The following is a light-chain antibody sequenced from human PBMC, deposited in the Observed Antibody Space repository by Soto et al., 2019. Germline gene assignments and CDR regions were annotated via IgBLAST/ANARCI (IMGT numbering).Light chain of an antibody. J-gene: IGLJ1*01. CDR3: CSYAGSYPYV. V-gene: IGLV2-11*01. CDR2: DVS. Sequence: SVLTQPRSVSGSPGQSVTISCTGTSSDVGGYNYVSWYQQHPGKAPKLMIYDVSKRPSGVPDRFSGSKSGNTASLTISGLQAEDEADYYCCSYAGSYPYVFGTGTKVT. CDR1: SSDVGGYNY.